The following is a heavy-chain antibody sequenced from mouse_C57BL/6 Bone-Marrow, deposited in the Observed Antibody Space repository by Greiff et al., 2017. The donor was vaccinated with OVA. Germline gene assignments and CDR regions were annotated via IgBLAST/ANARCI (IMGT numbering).Heavy chain of an antibody. Sequence: QVQLQQSGPELVKPGASVKISCKASGYTFTDYYINWVKQRPGQGLEWIGWIFPGSGSTYYNEKFKGKATLTVDKSSSTAYMLLSSLTSEDSAVYFCARTYYYGVSLYWFDYWGQGTTLTVSS. CDR3: ARTYYYGVSLYWFDY. J-gene: IGHJ2*01. CDR2: IFPGSGST. D-gene: IGHD1-1*01. V-gene: IGHV1-75*01. CDR1: GYTFTDYY.